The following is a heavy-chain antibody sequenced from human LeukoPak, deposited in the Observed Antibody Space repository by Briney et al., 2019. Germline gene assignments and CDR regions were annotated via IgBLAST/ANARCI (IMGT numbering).Heavy chain of an antibody. V-gene: IGHV3-23*01. Sequence: LSGGSLRLSCAASGFTFSSYAMSWVRQAPGKGLEWVSAISGSGGSTYYADSVKGRFTISRDNSKNTLYLQMNSLRAEDTAVYYCAKGGQWLVYAPFDYWGQGTLVTVSS. CDR3: AKGGQWLVYAPFDY. CDR2: ISGSGGST. J-gene: IGHJ4*02. CDR1: GFTFSSYA. D-gene: IGHD6-19*01.